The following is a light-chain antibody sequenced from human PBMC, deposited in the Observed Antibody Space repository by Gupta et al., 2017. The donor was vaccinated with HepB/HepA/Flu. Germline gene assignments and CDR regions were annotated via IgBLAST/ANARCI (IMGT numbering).Light chain of an antibody. Sequence: QTVVTQEPSFSVSPGGTVTLTCGLSSGSVSTSYYPSWYQQTPGQPPRTLIYSKNTRSSGVPDRFSGSILGNKAALTITGAQEDEESDYYCVLDMGSGIWVFGGGTKLTVL. CDR3: VLDMGSGIWV. J-gene: IGLJ3*02. CDR2: SKN. CDR1: SGSVSTSYY. V-gene: IGLV8-61*01.